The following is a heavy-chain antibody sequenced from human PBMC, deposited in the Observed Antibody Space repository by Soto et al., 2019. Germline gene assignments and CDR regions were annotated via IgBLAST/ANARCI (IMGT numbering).Heavy chain of an antibody. V-gene: IGHV1-18*01. CDR1: GYTFTSYG. D-gene: IGHD3-10*01. Sequence: ASVKVSCKASGYTFTSYGISWVRQAPGQGLEWMGWISAYNGNTNYAQKLQGRVTMTTDTSTSTAYMELRSLRSDDTAVYYCARDHGCRFGYGSGSYQCNYYYYGMDVWGQGTTVTVSS. J-gene: IGHJ6*02. CDR3: ARDHGCRFGYGSGSYQCNYYYYGMDV. CDR2: ISAYNGNT.